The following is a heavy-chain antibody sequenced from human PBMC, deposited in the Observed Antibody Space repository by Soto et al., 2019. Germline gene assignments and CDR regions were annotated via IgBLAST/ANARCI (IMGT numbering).Heavy chain of an antibody. CDR3: VRSWEGGSRGGGDL. D-gene: IGHD6-13*01. CDR1: GFTFRNHG. Sequence: QVQLVESGGGVVERGGALRLSCAASGFTFRNHGMHWVRQAPGKGLEWLTVIWYDGSHKYYADSVKGRFTTSRDNSENSLSREMTSLRAEATAVYYCVRSWEGGSRGGGDLWGQGTLVTVSS. V-gene: IGHV3-33*01. CDR2: IWYDGSHK. J-gene: IGHJ5*02.